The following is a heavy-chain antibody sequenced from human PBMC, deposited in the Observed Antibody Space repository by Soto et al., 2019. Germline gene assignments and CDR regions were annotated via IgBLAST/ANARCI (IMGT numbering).Heavy chain of an antibody. V-gene: IGHV3-48*03. CDR1: GFDFRSYE. CDR2: IRANDESI. J-gene: IGHJ3*02. CDR3: AREPVRDAIDI. Sequence: WGSLRLSCVASGFDFRSYEMNWVRQAPGKGLEWVSNIRANDESIYYADSVKGRVSVSRENARNSLFLEMNSLRVDDTAVYYCAREPVRDAIDIWGKGTMVTVS.